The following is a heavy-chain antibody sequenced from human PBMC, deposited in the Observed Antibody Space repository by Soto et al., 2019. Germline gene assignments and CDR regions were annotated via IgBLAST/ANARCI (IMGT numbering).Heavy chain of an antibody. Sequence: QVQLVESGGGVVQPGRSLRLSCAASGFTFSSYGMHWVRQAPGKGLEWVAVIWYDGSNKYYADSVKGRFTISRDNSKNTRYLQMNSLRAEDTAVYYCAREPIRPLNPITYYYCMDVWGQGTTVTVSS. CDR2: IWYDGSNK. CDR1: GFTFSSYG. CDR3: AREPIRPLNPITYYYCMDV. V-gene: IGHV3-33*01. J-gene: IGHJ6*02. D-gene: IGHD3-9*01.